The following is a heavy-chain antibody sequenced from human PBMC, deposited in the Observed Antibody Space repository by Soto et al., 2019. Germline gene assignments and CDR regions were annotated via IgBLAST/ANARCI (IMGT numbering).Heavy chain of an antibody. D-gene: IGHD6-19*01. Sequence: EVQLVESGGGLVQPGGSLRLSCAASGFTFSSYWMHWVRQAPGKGLVWVSRINSDGSSTSYADSVKGRFTISRDNAKNTRCVQMNSSRAEDTAVYYSAVAVAGTTAIGYWGPGILVTVSS. CDR1: GFTFSSYW. CDR3: AVAVAGTTAIGY. J-gene: IGHJ4*02. CDR2: INSDGSST. V-gene: IGHV3-74*01.